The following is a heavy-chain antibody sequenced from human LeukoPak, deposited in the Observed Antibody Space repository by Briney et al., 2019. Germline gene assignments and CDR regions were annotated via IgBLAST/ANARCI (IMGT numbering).Heavy chain of an antibody. CDR3: AKRASGSGTSLYYFDY. Sequence: GGSLRLSCAASGFTFSSYAMSWVRQAPGKGLKWVSVISNSGGSTFYADSVKGRFTISRDNSKNTLYLQMNSLRAEDTAVYYCAKRASGSGTSLYYFDYWGQGTLVTVSS. CDR2: ISNSGGST. J-gene: IGHJ4*02. V-gene: IGHV3-23*01. D-gene: IGHD3-10*01. CDR1: GFTFSSYA.